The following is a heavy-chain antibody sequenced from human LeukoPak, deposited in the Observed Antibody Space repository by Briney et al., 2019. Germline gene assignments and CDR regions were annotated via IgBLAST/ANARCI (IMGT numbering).Heavy chain of an antibody. J-gene: IGHJ5*02. Sequence: SETLSLTCAVSGGSISSSNWWSWVRQPPGKGLEWIGEIFHSGSTNYNPSLKSRVTISVDKSKNQFSLKLSSVTAADTAVYYCARDLLTGYPGNWFDPWGQGTLVTVSS. CDR2: IFHSGST. CDR1: GGSISSSNW. CDR3: ARDLLTGYPGNWFDP. V-gene: IGHV4-4*02. D-gene: IGHD3-9*01.